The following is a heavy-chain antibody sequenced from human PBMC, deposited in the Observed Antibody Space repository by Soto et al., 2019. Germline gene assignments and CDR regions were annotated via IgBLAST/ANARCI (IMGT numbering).Heavy chain of an antibody. D-gene: IGHD6-6*01. J-gene: IGHJ4*02. CDR3: AKAAAREFDY. CDR1: GFTFSSYG. V-gene: IGHV3-30*18. CDR2: ISYDGSNK. Sequence: GGSLRLSCAASGFTFSSYGMHWVRQAPGKGLEWVAVISYDGSNKYYADSVKGRFTISRDNSKNTLYLQMNSLRAEDTAVYYCAKAAAREFDYWGQGTLVTVSS.